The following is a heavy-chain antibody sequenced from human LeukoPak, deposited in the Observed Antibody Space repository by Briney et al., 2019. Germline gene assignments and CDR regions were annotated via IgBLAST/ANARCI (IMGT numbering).Heavy chain of an antibody. J-gene: IGHJ4*02. Sequence: HPGGSLRLSCVTSGFTFSSYDMHWVRQVTGKGLEWVSAIDTAGDTYYSGSVKGRFTISRDNAKSSLYLQMETLRVEDTAVYYCASPSDSYDTSGYYYWGQGTLVTVSS. D-gene: IGHD3-22*01. CDR1: GFTFSSYD. V-gene: IGHV3-13*01. CDR2: IDTAGDT. CDR3: ASPSDSYDTSGYYY.